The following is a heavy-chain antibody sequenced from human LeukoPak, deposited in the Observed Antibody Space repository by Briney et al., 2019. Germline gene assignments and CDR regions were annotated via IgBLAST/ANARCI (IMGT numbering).Heavy chain of an antibody. V-gene: IGHV1-8*02. CDR1: GYTFTSYG. D-gene: IGHD6-19*01. CDR3: ARSPGYSSGWYKPENWFDP. CDR2: MNPNSGNT. Sequence: ASVKVSCKASGYTFTSYGISWVRQAPGQGLEWMGWMNPNSGNTGYVQKFQGRVTMTRNTSISTAYMELSSLRSEDTAVYYCARSPGYSSGWYKPENWFDPWGQGTLVTVSS. J-gene: IGHJ5*02.